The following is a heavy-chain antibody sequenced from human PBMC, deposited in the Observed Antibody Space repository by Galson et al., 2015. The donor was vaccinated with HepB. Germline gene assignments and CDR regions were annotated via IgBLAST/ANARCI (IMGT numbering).Heavy chain of an antibody. J-gene: IGHJ5*02. Sequence: TLSLTCAVSGGSISSGGYSWSWIRQPPGKGLEWIGYIYHSGSTYYNPSLKSRVTISVDRSKNQFSLKLSFVTAADTAVYYCARAKGGAWNWFDPWGQGTLVTVSS. CDR2: IYHSGST. CDR3: ARAKGGAWNWFDP. V-gene: IGHV4-30-2*01. CDR1: GGSISSGGYS. D-gene: IGHD3-16*01.